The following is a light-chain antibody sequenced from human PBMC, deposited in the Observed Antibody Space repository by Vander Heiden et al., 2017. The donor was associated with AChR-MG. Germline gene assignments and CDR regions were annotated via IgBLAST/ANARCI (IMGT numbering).Light chain of an antibody. CDR1: PSISSSF. Sequence: IVLTQSPGTMSLSPGERATLSCRASPSISSSFLDWYQQRPGQAPRLLIYGASRRATDIPDRFSGSGSGSEFTLSISRLEPEDAAVYFCQQFAEAPWAFGQGTKVEIK. J-gene: IGKJ1*01. CDR2: GAS. V-gene: IGKV3-20*01. CDR3: QQFAEAPWA.